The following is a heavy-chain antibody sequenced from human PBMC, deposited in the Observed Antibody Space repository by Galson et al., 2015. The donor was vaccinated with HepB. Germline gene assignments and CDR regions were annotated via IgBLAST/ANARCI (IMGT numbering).Heavy chain of an antibody. CDR2: IWHDGSLK. J-gene: IGHJ6*02. D-gene: IGHD3-9*01. Sequence: YGMHWVRQAPGKGLEWVAVIWHDGSLKYYIDSVKGRFTISRDNSKNTLYLQMNSLRVEDTAVYYCAREKGSYDFLTGYSGMDVWGQGTTVTVSS. CDR3: AREKGSYDFLTGYSGMDV. V-gene: IGHV3-33*01. CDR1: YG.